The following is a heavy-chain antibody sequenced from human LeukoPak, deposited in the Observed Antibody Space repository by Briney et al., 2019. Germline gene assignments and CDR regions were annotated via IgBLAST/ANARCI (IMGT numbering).Heavy chain of an antibody. CDR1: GFTFSDYY. Sequence: GGSLRLSCAASGFTFSDYYMSWIRQAPGKGLEWISYISNNGRTIYYADSVKGRFTISRGNAKNSPYLQMNSLRVEDTAVYYCARGAAAGIVGWLDPWGQGTLVTVSS. D-gene: IGHD6-13*01. CDR2: ISNNGRTI. J-gene: IGHJ5*02. V-gene: IGHV3-11*04. CDR3: ARGAAAGIVGWLDP.